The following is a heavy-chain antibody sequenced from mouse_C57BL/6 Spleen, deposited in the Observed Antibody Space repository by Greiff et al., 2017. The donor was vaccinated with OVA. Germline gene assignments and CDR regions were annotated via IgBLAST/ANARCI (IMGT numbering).Heavy chain of an antibody. CDR3: AAYDGYYERYAMDY. J-gene: IGHJ4*01. Sequence: QVQLKQSGPGLVQPSQSLSITCTVSGFSLTSYGVHWVRQSPGKGLEWLGVIWSGGSTDYNAAFISRLSISKDNSKSQVFFKMNSLQADDTAIYYCAAYDGYYERYAMDYWGQGTSVTVSS. CDR2: IWSGGST. D-gene: IGHD2-3*01. CDR1: GFSLTSYG. V-gene: IGHV2-2*01.